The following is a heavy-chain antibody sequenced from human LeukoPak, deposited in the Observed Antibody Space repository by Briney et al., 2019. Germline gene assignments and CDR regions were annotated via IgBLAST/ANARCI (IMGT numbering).Heavy chain of an antibody. CDR3: ATSPMAVAGGIDY. V-gene: IGHV1-2*02. CDR1: VYTFTRYY. CDR2: INPNSGGT. J-gene: IGHJ4*02. D-gene: IGHD6-19*01. Sequence: ASVKVSCKASVYTFTRYYMHWVRQAPGQGLEWMGWINPNSGGTNYAQKFQGRVTMTRDRSISTAYMAGSRLGSDDTAVYYCATSPMAVAGGIDYWGQGTLVTVSS.